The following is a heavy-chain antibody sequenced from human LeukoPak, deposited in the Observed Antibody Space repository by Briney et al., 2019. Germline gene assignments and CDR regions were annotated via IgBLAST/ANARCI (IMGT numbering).Heavy chain of an antibody. D-gene: IGHD1-26*01. CDR1: GFTFKDYN. V-gene: IGHV3-43*01. CDR3: GKNRYSGSLSPFDI. J-gene: IGHJ3*02. CDR2: ISWDGSTT. Sequence: GGSLRLSCAASGFTFKDYNIHWVRQPPGKGLEWVSLISWDGSTTYYADSVKGRFTISRDNSKNTLYLQMNSLRAEDTAVYYCGKNRYSGSLSPFDIWGQGTMVTVSS.